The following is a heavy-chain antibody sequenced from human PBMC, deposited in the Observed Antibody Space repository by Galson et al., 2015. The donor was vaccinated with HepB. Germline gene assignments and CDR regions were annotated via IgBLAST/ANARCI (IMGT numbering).Heavy chain of an antibody. J-gene: IGHJ3*02. Sequence: SVKVSCKASGYTFTSYDLNWVRQATGQGLEWMGWMNPSSGATGLAQKFQGRVTMTSDSSISTAYMELSSLRSEDTAVYYCARWFGDSDAFDIWGQGTVVTVSS. V-gene: IGHV1-8*01. CDR1: GYTFTSYD. CDR2: MNPSSGAT. CDR3: ARWFGDSDAFDI. D-gene: IGHD3-10*01.